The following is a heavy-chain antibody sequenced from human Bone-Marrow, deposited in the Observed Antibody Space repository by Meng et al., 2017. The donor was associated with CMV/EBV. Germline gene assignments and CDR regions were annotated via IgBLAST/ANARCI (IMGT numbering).Heavy chain of an antibody. CDR2: IKQDGSEK. J-gene: IGHJ6*02. V-gene: IGHV3-7*01. D-gene: IGHD2-2*01. CDR3: ARLRGYQLPRSYYYYGMDV. Sequence: LSLTCAASGFTFSSYWMSWVRQAPGKGLEWVANIKQDGSEKYYVDSVKGRFTISRDNAKNSLYLQMNSLRAEDTAVYYCARLRGYQLPRSYYYYGMDVWGQGPTVTGYS. CDR1: GFTFSSYW.